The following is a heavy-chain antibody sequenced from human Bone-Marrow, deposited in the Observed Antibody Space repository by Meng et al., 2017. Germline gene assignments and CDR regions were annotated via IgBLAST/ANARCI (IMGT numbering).Heavy chain of an antibody. CDR3: ARAGYYYDSNGYYN. CDR2: INSGGSST. J-gene: IGHJ4*02. D-gene: IGHD3-22*01. Sequence: GGSLRLSCAASGFTFSSYWMHWVRQAPGKGLVWVSRINSGGSSTSYADSVKGRFTISRDNAKNTLYLQMNSLRAEDTAVYYCARAGYYYDSNGYYNWGQGTLVTVSS. CDR1: GFTFSSYW. V-gene: IGHV3-74*01.